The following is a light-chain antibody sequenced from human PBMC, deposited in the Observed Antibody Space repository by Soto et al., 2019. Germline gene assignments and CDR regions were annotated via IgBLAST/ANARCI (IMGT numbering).Light chain of an antibody. CDR2: DTN. CDR1: SSNIGKNY. V-gene: IGLV1-51*01. CDR3: GTWDTSLSAVV. Sequence: QSVLTQPPSVSAAPGQKVTISCSGASSNIGKNYVSWHQQLPGAAPKLVIFDTNKRPSGIPDRFSGSKSGTSAALDITALQTGDEADYYCGTWDTSLSAVVFGGGTKLTVL. J-gene: IGLJ2*01.